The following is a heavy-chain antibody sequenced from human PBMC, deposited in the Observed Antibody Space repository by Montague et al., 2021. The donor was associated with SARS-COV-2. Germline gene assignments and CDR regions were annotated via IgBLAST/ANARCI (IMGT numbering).Heavy chain of an antibody. CDR1: GGSISSYY. CDR2: IYYSGST. J-gene: IGHJ6*02. Sequence: SETLSLTCTVSGGSISSYYWSWIRQPPGKGLEWVGYIYYSGSTNYNPSLKSRVTISVDTSKNQFSLKLSSVTAADTAVYYCAREGMVRGGYYYYGMDVWGQGTTVTVSS. CDR3: AREGMVRGGYYYYGMDV. V-gene: IGHV4-59*01. D-gene: IGHD3-10*01.